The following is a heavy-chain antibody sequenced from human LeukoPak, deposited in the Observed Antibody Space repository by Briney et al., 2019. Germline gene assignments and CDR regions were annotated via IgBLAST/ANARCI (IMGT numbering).Heavy chain of an antibody. CDR1: GFTFSNAW. CDR3: LATLTTTAY. V-gene: IGHV3-15*01. Sequence: GGPLRLSCAASGFTFSNAWMNWVRQAPGKGLEWVGRIKSKADGGTIDYAAPVKGRFTVSREDSKNTLYLQMNSLKTEDTAVYYCLATLTTTAYWGQGTLLTVSS. J-gene: IGHJ4*02. CDR2: IKSKADGGTI. D-gene: IGHD1-1*01.